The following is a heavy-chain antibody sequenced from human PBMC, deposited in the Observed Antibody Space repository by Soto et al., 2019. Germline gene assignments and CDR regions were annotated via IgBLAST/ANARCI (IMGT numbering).Heavy chain of an antibody. CDR2: INQGGSEK. V-gene: IGHV3-7*05. D-gene: IGHD3-16*01. CDR3: ARHRFGGVYGMDV. Sequence: EVQLVESGGGLVQPGGSLRLTCAASGFTFSSYWMSWVRQAPGKGLEWVANINQGGSEKYYVDSVKGRFTISRDNAKNSLYLQMNSLRAEDTAVYYCARHRFGGVYGMDVCSQGTTVTVSS. J-gene: IGHJ6*02. CDR1: GFTFSSYW.